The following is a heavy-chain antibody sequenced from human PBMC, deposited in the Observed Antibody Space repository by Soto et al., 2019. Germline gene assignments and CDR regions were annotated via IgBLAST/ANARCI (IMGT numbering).Heavy chain of an antibody. V-gene: IGHV1-18*01. Sequence: ASVKVSCKASGYTFTSYGISWVRQAPGQGLEWMGRISANNGSTSYAQKLQGRVTMTRDTSTSTVYMELRSLRSEDTAMYYCARDLGHIVVVTARGAFDIWGQGTMVTVSS. CDR2: ISANNGST. D-gene: IGHD2-21*02. J-gene: IGHJ3*02. CDR1: GYTFTSYG. CDR3: ARDLGHIVVVTARGAFDI.